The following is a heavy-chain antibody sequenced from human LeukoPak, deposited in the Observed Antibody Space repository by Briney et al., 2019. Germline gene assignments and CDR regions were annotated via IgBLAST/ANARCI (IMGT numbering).Heavy chain of an antibody. CDR3: ARGGLLWFGESKFDY. Sequence: PGRSLRLSCAASGFTFSNYWMSWVRQAPGKGLEWVANINQDGSEVHYVDSVKGRFTISRDNGKNSLYLQINSLRVEDTAVYSCARGGLLWFGESKFDYWGQGTLVTVSS. CDR2: INQDGSEV. V-gene: IGHV3-7*04. J-gene: IGHJ4*02. D-gene: IGHD3-10*01. CDR1: GFTFSNYW.